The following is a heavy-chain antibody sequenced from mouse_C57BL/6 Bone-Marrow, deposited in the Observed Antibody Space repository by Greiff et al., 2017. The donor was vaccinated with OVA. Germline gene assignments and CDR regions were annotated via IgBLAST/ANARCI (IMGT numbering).Heavy chain of an antibody. CDR2: IDPEDGET. J-gene: IGHJ3*01. CDR3: ARSFLGFAY. CDR1: GFNIKDYY. Sequence: DVKLQESGAELVKPGASVKLSCTASGFNIKDYYMHWVKQRTEQGLEWIGRIDPEDGETKYAPKFQGKATMTADTSSNTAYLQLSSLTSEDTAVYYCARSFLGFAYWGQGTLVTVSA. V-gene: IGHV14-2*01.